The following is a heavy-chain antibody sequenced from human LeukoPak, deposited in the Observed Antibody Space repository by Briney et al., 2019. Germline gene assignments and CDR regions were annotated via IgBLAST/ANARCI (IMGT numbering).Heavy chain of an antibody. CDR2: TYHSGST. CDR3: ARVFTGYHFDY. V-gene: IGHV4-38-2*02. Sequence: SETLSLTCSVSGYSISSGYYWGWIRQPPGKGLEWIGTTYHSGSTYYNPSLKSRVTISIDKSKNQFSLKLSSVTAADTAVYYCARVFTGYHFDYWGQGTLVTVSS. D-gene: IGHD3-9*01. J-gene: IGHJ4*02. CDR1: GYSISSGYY.